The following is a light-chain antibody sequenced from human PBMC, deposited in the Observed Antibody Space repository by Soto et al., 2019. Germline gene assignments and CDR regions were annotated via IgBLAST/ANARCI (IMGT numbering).Light chain of an antibody. CDR2: AAS. J-gene: IGKJ5*01. CDR3: QQLNSYPQIT. V-gene: IGKV1-9*01. CDR1: QGISSY. Sequence: IQLTQSPSSLSASVGDRVTITCRASQGISSYLAWYQQKPEKAPKLLIYAASTLQSGVPSRFSGSGSGTDFTLTISSLQPEDFATYYCQQLNSYPQITFGQGTRLEIK.